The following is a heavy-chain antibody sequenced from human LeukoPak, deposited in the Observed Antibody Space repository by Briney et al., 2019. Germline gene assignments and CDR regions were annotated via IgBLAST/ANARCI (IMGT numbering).Heavy chain of an antibody. J-gene: IGHJ4*02. CDR2: IKHSGRT. V-gene: IGHV4-34*01. CDR3: ARVGGYDYAIDY. Sequence: PSETLSLTCAVYGGSFSGYYWSWIRQPPGKGLEWIGEIKHSGRTNYNPSLKSRVTISVDTSKNQFSLKLSSVTAADTAVYYCARVGGYDYAIDYWGQGTLVTVSS. CDR1: GGSFSGYY. D-gene: IGHD5-12*01.